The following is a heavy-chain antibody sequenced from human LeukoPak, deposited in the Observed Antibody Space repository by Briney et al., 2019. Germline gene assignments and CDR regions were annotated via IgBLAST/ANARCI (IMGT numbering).Heavy chain of an antibody. CDR1: GGSFSGYY. V-gene: IGHV4-4*07. D-gene: IGHD3-10*01. Sequence: SETLSLTCAVYGGSFSGYYWSWIRQPAGKGLEWIGRIYTSGSTNYNPSLKSRVTMSVDTSKNQFSLKLSSVTAADTAVYYCARDTYYYGSGSQIFDYWGQGTLVTVSS. J-gene: IGHJ4*02. CDR2: IYTSGST. CDR3: ARDTYYYGSGSQIFDY.